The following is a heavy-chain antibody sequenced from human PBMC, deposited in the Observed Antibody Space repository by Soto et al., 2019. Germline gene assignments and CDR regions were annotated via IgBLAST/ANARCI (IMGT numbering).Heavy chain of an antibody. CDR1: GGTFSSYA. Sequence: GASVKVSCKASGGTFSSYAISWVRQAPGQGLEWMGGIIPIFGTANYAQKYQGRVTITADESTSTAYMELSSLRSEDTAVYYCARDVRNNADYEAWFDPWGQGTLVTVSS. CDR3: ARDVRNNADYEAWFDP. J-gene: IGHJ5*02. CDR2: IIPIFGTA. D-gene: IGHD4-17*01. V-gene: IGHV1-69*13.